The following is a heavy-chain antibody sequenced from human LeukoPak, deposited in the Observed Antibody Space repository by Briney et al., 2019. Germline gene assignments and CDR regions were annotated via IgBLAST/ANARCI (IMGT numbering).Heavy chain of an antibody. D-gene: IGHD2-21*02. CDR1: GFTFSSYA. V-gene: IGHV3-23*01. CDR2: ISGSGGST. J-gene: IGHJ4*02. CDR3: AKGPDGDCVEGYFDY. Sequence: GGSLRLSCAASGFTFSSYAMSWVRQAPGKGLEWVSAISGSGGSTYYADSVKGRFTISRDNSKNTLYLQMNSLRAEDTAVYYCAKGPDGDCVEGYFDYWGQGTLVTVSS.